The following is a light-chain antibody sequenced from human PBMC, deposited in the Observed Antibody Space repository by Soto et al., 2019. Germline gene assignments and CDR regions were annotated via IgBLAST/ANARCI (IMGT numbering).Light chain of an antibody. CDR3: QAWDRSAAV. V-gene: IGLV3-1*01. Sequence: SYELTQAPSVSVSPGQTASITCSGVILGNRYVYWHQQKPGQSPVLVIYQDNKRPSGIPERFSGSNSGNTATLTVSGTQAMDEAAYYCQAWDRSAAVFGGGTKLTVL. J-gene: IGLJ3*02. CDR2: QDN. CDR1: ILGNRY.